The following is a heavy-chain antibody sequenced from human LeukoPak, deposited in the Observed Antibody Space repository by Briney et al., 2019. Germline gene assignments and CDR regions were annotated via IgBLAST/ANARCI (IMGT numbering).Heavy chain of an antibody. CDR3: ARADGYYDFWSGYSYYYYMDV. V-gene: IGHV1-46*01. D-gene: IGHD3-3*01. CDR1: GYTFTSYG. CDR2: INPSGGST. J-gene: IGHJ6*03. Sequence: ASVKVSCKASGYTFTSYGISWVRQAPGQGLEWMGIINPSGGSTSYAQKFQGRVTMTRDMSTSTVYMELSSLRSEDTAVYYCARADGYYDFWSGYSYYYYMDVWGKGTTVTVSS.